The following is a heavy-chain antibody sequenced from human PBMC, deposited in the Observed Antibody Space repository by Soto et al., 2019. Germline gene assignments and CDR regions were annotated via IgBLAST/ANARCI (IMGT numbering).Heavy chain of an antibody. J-gene: IGHJ3*02. V-gene: IGHV4-39*07. Sequence: SETLSLTCTVSGGSISSSSYYWGWIRQPPGKGLEWIGSMYRGGSASYNPSLKSRVSISIDMSKNQFSLRLTSVTAADTAVYYCARLVISGSKDDFDIWGQGTMVTVSS. CDR3: ARLVISGSKDDFDI. CDR2: MYRGGSA. D-gene: IGHD1-7*01. CDR1: GGSISSSSYY.